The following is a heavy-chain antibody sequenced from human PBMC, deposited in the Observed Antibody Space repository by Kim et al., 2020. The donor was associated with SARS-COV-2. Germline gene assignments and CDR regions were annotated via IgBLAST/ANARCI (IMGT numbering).Heavy chain of an antibody. CDR3: AKEVPKYSSSWEGYYFDY. J-gene: IGHJ4*02. CDR2: ISYDGSNK. Sequence: GGSLRLSCAASGFTFSSYGMHWVRQAPGKGLEWVAVISYDGSNKYYADSVKGRFTISRDNSKNTLYLQMNSLRAEDTAVYYCAKEVPKYSSSWEGYYFDYCGRGTLVTVSS. D-gene: IGHD6-13*01. CDR1: GFTFSSYG. V-gene: IGHV3-30*18.